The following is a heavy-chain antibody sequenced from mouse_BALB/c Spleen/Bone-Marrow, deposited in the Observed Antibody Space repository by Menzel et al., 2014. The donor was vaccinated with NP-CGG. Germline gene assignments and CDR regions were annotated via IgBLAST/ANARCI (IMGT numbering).Heavy chain of an antibody. CDR2: INSNGDNT. V-gene: IGHV5-6-2*01. J-gene: IGHJ2*01. D-gene: IGHD1-1*01. Sequence: VQLKESGGGLVKLGGPLKLSCAASGFTFSSYYMSWVRQTPEKRLELVAAINSNGDNTYYPDTVKGRFTISRDNAKNTLYLQMSSLKSEDTALYYCAGSYYGSTFDYWGQGTTLTVSS. CDR3: AGSYYGSTFDY. CDR1: GFTFSSYY.